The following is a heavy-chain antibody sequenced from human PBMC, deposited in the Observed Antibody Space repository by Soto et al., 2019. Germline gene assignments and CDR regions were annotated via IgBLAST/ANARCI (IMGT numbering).Heavy chain of an antibody. CDR2: ISFDGSNK. D-gene: IGHD2-15*01. J-gene: IGHJ6*02. CDR1: GFTFSSYG. Sequence: SLRLSCAASGFTFSSYGMHWVRQAPGKGLEWVALISFDGSNKYYADSVKGRFTISRDNSKNTLYLQMNSLRAEDTAVYYCAKSLLGGSLLEVDVWGQGTTVTVSS. V-gene: IGHV3-30*18. CDR3: AKSLLGGSLLEVDV.